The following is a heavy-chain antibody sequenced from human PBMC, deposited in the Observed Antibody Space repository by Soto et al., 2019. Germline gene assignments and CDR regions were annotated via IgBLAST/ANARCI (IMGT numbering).Heavy chain of an antibody. D-gene: IGHD3-22*01. Sequence: QVQLQESGPGLVKPSETLSLTCSVSDGSISPYYWNWIRQPAGKGLEWIGRIDANGYTNYHPSLTGRLTMSVVTSKIQFSLKVTSVTAADPAMYYCASDGGGSVVPNWFDPWGRVTMVTVCS. J-gene: IGHJ5*02. CDR2: IDANGYT. V-gene: IGHV4-4*07. CDR1: DGSISPYY. CDR3: ASDGGGSVVPNWFDP.